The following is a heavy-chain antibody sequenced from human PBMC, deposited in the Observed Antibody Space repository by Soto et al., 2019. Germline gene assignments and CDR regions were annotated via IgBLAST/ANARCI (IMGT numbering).Heavy chain of an antibody. CDR3: AKGSGSSSCRWFDP. V-gene: IGHV3-23*01. D-gene: IGHD3-10*01. Sequence: GGSLRLSCAASGFTFNSYAMSWVRQAPGEGLEWVSGISASGGSTYHADSVKGRFTISRDNSKNTPYLQMNSLRAEDTAIYYCAKGSGSSSCRWFDPWGQGTLVTVSS. CDR1: GFTFNSYA. J-gene: IGHJ5*02. CDR2: ISASGGST.